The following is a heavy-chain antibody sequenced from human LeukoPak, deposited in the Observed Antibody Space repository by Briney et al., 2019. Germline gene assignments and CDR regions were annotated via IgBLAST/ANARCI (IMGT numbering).Heavy chain of an antibody. D-gene: IGHD4-23*01. J-gene: IGHJ3*02. Sequence: GSLRLSCAASGFTVSGKYMSWIRQPPGKGLEWIGYIYSSGSTNYNPSLKSRVTISVDTSKNQFSLKLSSVTAADTAVYYCARTTVDDAFDIWGHGTMVTVSS. V-gene: IGHV4-59*02. CDR3: ARTTVDDAFDI. CDR2: IYSSGST. CDR1: GFTVSGKY.